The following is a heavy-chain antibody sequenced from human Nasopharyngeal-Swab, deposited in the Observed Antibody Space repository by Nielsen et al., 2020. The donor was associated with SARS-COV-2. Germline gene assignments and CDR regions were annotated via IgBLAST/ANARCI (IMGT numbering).Heavy chain of an antibody. CDR3: AKDKRYFDWDGMDV. D-gene: IGHD3-9*01. CDR2: IWYDGSNK. V-gene: IGHV3-30*02. J-gene: IGHJ6*02. CDR1: GFTFSSYG. Sequence: GESLKISCAASGFTFSSYGMHWVRQAPGKGLEWVAVIWYDGSNKYYADSVKGRFTISRDNSKNTLYLQMNSLRAEDTAVYYCAKDKRYFDWDGMDVWGQGTTVTVPS.